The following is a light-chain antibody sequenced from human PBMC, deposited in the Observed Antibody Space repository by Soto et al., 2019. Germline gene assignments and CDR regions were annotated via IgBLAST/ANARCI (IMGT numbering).Light chain of an antibody. Sequence: EIVLTQSPGTLSLSPGERATLSCGASQSVSSYLAWYQQKPGQAPRLIISGASIRATGIPDRFSGSGSGTDFTLTISRLETEDFEVYYCQQYGRSPLTFGGGTKVDI. CDR1: QSVSSY. CDR2: GAS. CDR3: QQYGRSPLT. J-gene: IGKJ4*01. V-gene: IGKV3-20*01.